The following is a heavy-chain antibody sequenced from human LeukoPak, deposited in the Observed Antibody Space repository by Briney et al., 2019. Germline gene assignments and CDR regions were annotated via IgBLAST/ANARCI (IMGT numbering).Heavy chain of an antibody. CDR1: GFTFSSYW. V-gene: IGHV3-7*01. CDR2: IKQDGSEK. Sequence: PGGSLRLSCAASGFTFSSYWMSWVRQAPGKGLEWVANIKQDGSEKYYVDSVKGRFTISRDNAKNSLYLQMNSLRAEDTAVYYCARLSSSSGWYWIGSYFDYWGQGTLVTVSS. J-gene: IGHJ4*02. D-gene: IGHD6-19*01. CDR3: ARLSSSSGWYWIGSYFDY.